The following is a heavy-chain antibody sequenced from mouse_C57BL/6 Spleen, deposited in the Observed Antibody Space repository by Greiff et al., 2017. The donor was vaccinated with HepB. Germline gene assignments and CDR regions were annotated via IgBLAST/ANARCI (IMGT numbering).Heavy chain of an antibody. CDR1: GYTFTSYW. J-gene: IGHJ4*01. Sequence: VQLQQSGAELVRPGSSVKLSCKASGYTFTSYWMDWVKQRPGQGLEWIGNIYPSDSETHYNQKFKDKATLTVDKSSSTAYMQLSSLTSEDSAVYYCVRVDSSGYHYAMDYWGQGNSVTVSS. CDR2: IYPSDSET. D-gene: IGHD3-2*02. V-gene: IGHV1-61*01. CDR3: VRVDSSGYHYAMDY.